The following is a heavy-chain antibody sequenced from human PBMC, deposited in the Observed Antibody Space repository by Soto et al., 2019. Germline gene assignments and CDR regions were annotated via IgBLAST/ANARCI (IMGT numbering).Heavy chain of an antibody. J-gene: IGHJ4*02. Sequence: SETLSLTCTVSGGSISSYYWSWIRQPPGKGLEWIGYIYYSGSTNYNPSLKSRVTISVDTSKNQFSLKLSSVTAADTAVYYCARKIVGARRGFDYWGQGTLVTVSS. CDR3: ARKIVGARRGFDY. D-gene: IGHD1-26*01. CDR2: IYYSGST. CDR1: GGSISSYY. V-gene: IGHV4-59*01.